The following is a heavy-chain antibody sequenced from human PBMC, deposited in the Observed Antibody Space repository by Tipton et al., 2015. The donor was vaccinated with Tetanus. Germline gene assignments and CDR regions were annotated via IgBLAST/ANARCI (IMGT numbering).Heavy chain of an antibody. D-gene: IGHD5-18*01. CDR3: ARGSSPRVQEWFAPDY. Sequence: QLVQSGAEVKKPGSSVKVSCKASGGTFTNYALSWVRQAPGQGLEWVGGITPIFGTTNSAPKFQGRVTITADESTNTAYMELSSLRSEDTAVYYCARGSSPRVQEWFAPDYWGQGTLVTVSS. V-gene: IGHV1-69*01. CDR2: ITPIFGTT. CDR1: GGTFTNYA. J-gene: IGHJ4*02.